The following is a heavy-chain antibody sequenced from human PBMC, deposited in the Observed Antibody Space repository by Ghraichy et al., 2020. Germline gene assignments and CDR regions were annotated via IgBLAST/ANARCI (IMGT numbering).Heavy chain of an antibody. J-gene: IGHJ4*02. CDR3: IGTTTGSHYFDY. V-gene: IGHV3-73*01. Sequence: GGSLRLSCEASGFTFSDSAIHWVRQASGKGLEWLGRIRRKADSYATAYAASLKARFTISRDDSKNTAYLQVNSLKTDDTAVYYCIGTTTGSHYFDYWGQGTLVTVSS. CDR2: IRRKADSYAT. CDR1: GFTFSDSA. D-gene: IGHD1-26*01.